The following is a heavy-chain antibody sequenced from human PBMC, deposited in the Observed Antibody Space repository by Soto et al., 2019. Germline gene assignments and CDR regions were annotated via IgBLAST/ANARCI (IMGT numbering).Heavy chain of an antibody. V-gene: IGHV3-30-3*01. Sequence: QVQLVESGGGVVQPGRSLRLSCAASGFTFSSCALHWVRQAPGKGLEWVAFISYDGSNKYYADSVKGRFTISRDNSKNTLYVQMNSLRAEDTAVYYCAREGNHGSGSSLDFWGQGTLVTVSS. CDR1: GFTFSSCA. CDR2: ISYDGSNK. D-gene: IGHD3-10*01. J-gene: IGHJ4*02. CDR3: AREGNHGSGSSLDF.